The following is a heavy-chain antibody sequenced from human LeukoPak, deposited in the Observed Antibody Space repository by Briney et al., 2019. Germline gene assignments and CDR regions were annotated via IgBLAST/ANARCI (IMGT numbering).Heavy chain of an antibody. CDR1: GFTFSNAW. J-gene: IGHJ4*02. V-gene: IGHV3-15*01. CDR2: IKSKTDGGTT. Sequence: EGSLRLSCAASGFTFSNAWMSWVRQAPGKGLEWVGRIKSKTDGGTTDYAAPVKGRFTISRDDSKNTLYLQMNSLKTEDTAVYYCTTAWGWQQLVEFDYWGQGTLVTVSS. CDR3: TTAWGWQQLVEFDY. D-gene: IGHD6-13*01.